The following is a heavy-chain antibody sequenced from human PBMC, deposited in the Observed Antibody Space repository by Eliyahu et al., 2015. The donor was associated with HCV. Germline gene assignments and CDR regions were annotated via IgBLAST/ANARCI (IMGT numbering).Heavy chain of an antibody. D-gene: IGHD1-26*01. CDR2: IYHSGTT. Sequence: QVQLQESGPGLVKPSETLSLTCAVSGYSITSAYYWGWIRQPPGKRLEWIGSIYHSGTTYYNPSLMXRVTISVDPSKNQFSLKLTSVTAADTAVYFCARAYSVRSEGTFDYWSQGTLVTVSS. CDR3: ARAYSVRSEGTFDY. CDR1: GYSITSAYY. V-gene: IGHV4-38-2*01. J-gene: IGHJ4*02.